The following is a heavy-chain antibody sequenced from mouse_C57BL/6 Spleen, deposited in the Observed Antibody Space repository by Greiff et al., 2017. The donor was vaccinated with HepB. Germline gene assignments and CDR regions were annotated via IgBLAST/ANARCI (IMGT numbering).Heavy chain of an antibody. V-gene: IGHV1-22*01. CDR3: GRDLRQAMDY. CDR2: INPNNGGT. CDR1: GYTFTDYN. Sequence: EVQLQQSGPELVKPGASVKMSCTASGYTFTDYNMHWVKQSHGKSLEWIGYINPNNGGTSYNQKFKGKATLTVNKSSSTAYMELRSLTSEESAGYYCGRDLRQAMDYWGQGTSVTVSS. J-gene: IGHJ4*01. D-gene: IGHD2-12*01.